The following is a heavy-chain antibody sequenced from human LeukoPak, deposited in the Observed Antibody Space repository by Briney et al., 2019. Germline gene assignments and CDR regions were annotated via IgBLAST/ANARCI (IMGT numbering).Heavy chain of an antibody. Sequence: GGSLRLSCAASGFTFDDYAMHWVRQAPGKGLEWVSLISGDGGSTHYADSVKGRFTISRDNSKNSLYLQMNSLRTEDTALYYCAKGPGDSSGYYLFDYWGQGTLVTVSS. CDR1: GFTFDDYA. J-gene: IGHJ4*02. V-gene: IGHV3-43*02. CDR3: AKGPGDSSGYYLFDY. D-gene: IGHD3-22*01. CDR2: ISGDGGST.